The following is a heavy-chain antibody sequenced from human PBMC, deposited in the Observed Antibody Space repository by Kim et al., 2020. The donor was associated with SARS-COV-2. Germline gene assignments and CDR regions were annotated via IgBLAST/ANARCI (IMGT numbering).Heavy chain of an antibody. CDR2: IIPIFGTA. D-gene: IGHD6-13*01. CDR3: GGSSWYGVSSPVDY. Sequence: SVKVSCKASGGTFSSYAISWVRQAPGQGLEWMGGIIPIFGTANYAQKFQGRVTITADESTSTAYMELSSLRSEDTAVYYCGGSSWYGVSSPVDYWGQGTLVTVSS. V-gene: IGHV1-69*13. CDR1: GGTFSSYA. J-gene: IGHJ4*02.